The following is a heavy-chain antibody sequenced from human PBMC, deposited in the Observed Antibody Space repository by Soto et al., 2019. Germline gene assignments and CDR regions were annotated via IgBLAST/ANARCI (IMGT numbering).Heavy chain of an antibody. CDR3: ARSQGSSTSLEIYYYYSYGMDV. V-gene: IGHV1-69*01. D-gene: IGHD2-2*01. CDR1: GGTFSSYA. CDR2: IIPISDTT. Sequence: QVQLVQSGAEVKKPGSSVKVSCKASGGTFSSYAISWVRQAPGQGLEWMGGIIPISDTTNYAQKFQGRVTITADESTSTAYMELSSLRSEDTAVYYCARSQGSSTSLEIYYYYSYGMDVWGQGTTVIVSS. J-gene: IGHJ6*02.